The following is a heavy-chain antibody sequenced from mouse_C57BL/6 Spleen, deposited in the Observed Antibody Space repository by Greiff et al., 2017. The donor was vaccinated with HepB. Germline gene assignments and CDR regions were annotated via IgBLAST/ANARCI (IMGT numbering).Heavy chain of an antibody. CDR1: GYTFTSYW. D-gene: IGHD1-1*01. CDR2: INPYSGYN. CDR3: ARSAGSSPLDIDY. J-gene: IGHJ4*01. Sequence: QVQLQQSGAELAKPGASVKLSCKASGYTFTSYWMHWVKQRPGQGLEWIGYINPYSGYNKYNQKFKDKATLTADKSSSTAYMQLNSLTYEDSAVSYGARSAGSSPLDIDYWGQGTSVTVSS. V-gene: IGHV1-7*01.